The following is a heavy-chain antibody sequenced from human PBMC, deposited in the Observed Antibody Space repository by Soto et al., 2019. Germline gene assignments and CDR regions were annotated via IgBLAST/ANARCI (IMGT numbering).Heavy chain of an antibody. V-gene: IGHV3-23*01. CDR3: AKDREYSSGWYMYYFAY. Sequence: EVQLLESGGALVQPGGSLRLSCAASGFTFSSYAMGWVRQAPGKGLEWVSVISGSGDSTYYADSVKGRFTISRNTTKNTLNLRMNSMRAEDTAVYYCAKDREYSSGWYMYYFAYWGQGTMVTVSS. J-gene: IGHJ4*02. CDR2: ISGSGDST. CDR1: GFTFSSYA. D-gene: IGHD6-19*01.